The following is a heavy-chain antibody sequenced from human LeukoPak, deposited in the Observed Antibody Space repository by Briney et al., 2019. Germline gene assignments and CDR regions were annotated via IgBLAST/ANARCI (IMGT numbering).Heavy chain of an antibody. CDR2: IIPILGIA. Sequence: SVKVSCKASGGTFSSYTISWVRQAPGQGLEWMERIIPILGIANYAQKFQGRVTITADKSTSTAYMELSSLRSEDTAVYYCARLSTVVTPGTAYWGQGTLVTVSS. J-gene: IGHJ4*02. CDR3: ARLSTVVTPGTAY. CDR1: GGTFSSYT. V-gene: IGHV1-69*02. D-gene: IGHD4-23*01.